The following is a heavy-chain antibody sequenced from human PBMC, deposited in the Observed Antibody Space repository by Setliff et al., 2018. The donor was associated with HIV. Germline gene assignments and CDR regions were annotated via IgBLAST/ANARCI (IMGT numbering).Heavy chain of an antibody. CDR3: ARDMFEIWERSLAKGDEFDP. J-gene: IGHJ5*02. D-gene: IGHD3-10*02. CDR1: GYIFTNDP. V-gene: IGHV7-4-1*02. CDR2: VNTKTGNP. Sequence: ASVKVSCKASGYIFTNDPMNWVRQAPGQGLEWMGWVNTKTGNPTYAQDFTGRFVFSLDTSINTAYLEISGLKIEDTAVYFCARDMFEIWERSLAKGDEFDPWGQGSLVTVSS.